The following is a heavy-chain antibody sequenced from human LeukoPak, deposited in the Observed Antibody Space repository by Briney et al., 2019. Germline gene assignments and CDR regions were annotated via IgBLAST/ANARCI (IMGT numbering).Heavy chain of an antibody. CDR1: GYTFTSYD. J-gene: IGHJ5*02. CDR2: MNPNSGNT. V-gene: IGHV1-8*01. Sequence: ASVKVSCKASGYTFTSYDINWVRQATGQGLEWMGWMNPNSGNTGYAQKFQGRVTMTRNTSISTAYMELSSLRSEDTAVYYRAGGSPYNQQWLVDWFDPWGQGTLVTVSS. D-gene: IGHD6-19*01. CDR3: AGGSPYNQQWLVDWFDP.